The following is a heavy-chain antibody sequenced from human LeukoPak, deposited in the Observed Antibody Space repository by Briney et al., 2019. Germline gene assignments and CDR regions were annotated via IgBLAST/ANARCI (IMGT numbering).Heavy chain of an antibody. Sequence: SETLSLTCAVYGGSFSGYYCTWIRQPPGKGLEWIGAINRGGTYNYNPSLKSRVTISVDTSKSQVSLRLSSVTAADTAVYYCARPMVRGAPHKSWQFDLWGRGTLVTVSS. CDR1: GGSFSGYY. V-gene: IGHV4-34*01. J-gene: IGHJ2*01. CDR3: ARPMVRGAPHKSWQFDL. CDR2: INRGGTY. D-gene: IGHD3-10*01.